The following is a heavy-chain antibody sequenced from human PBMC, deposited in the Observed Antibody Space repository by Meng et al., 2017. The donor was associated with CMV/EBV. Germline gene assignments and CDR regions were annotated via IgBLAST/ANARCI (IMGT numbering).Heavy chain of an antibody. V-gene: IGHV1-2*02. Sequence: VKLGVWSTRPGALVKGSCKASGYTFTGYYMHWVRKAPGQGLEWMGWINPINGGTNYAQKFQGRVTMIRDTSISTAYMELSRLTSDDTAVYYCARGKVATIAGGWFDPWGQGTLVTVS. D-gene: IGHD5-12*01. J-gene: IGHJ5*02. CDR2: INPINGGT. CDR1: GYTFTGYY. CDR3: ARGKVATIAGGWFDP.